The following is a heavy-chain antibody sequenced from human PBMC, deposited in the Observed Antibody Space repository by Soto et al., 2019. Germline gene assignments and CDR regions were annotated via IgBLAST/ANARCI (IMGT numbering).Heavy chain of an antibody. CDR2: ISSSGSTI. D-gene: IGHD5-12*01. Sequence: GGSLRLSCAASGFTFSDYYMSWIRQAPGKGLEWVSYISSSGSTIYYADSVKGRFTISRDNAKNSLYLQMNSLRAEDTAVYYCARDRSSGYDQPYYCYYGMDVWGQGTTVTVYS. CDR1: GFTFSDYY. J-gene: IGHJ6*02. CDR3: ARDRSSGYDQPYYCYYGMDV. V-gene: IGHV3-11*01.